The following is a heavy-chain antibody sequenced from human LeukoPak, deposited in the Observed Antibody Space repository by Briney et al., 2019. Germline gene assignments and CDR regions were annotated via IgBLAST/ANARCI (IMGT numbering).Heavy chain of an antibody. V-gene: IGHV3-15*01. CDR2: IKSKTDGGTT. D-gene: IGHD3-22*01. CDR1: GFTFSNAW. Sequence: GGSLRLSCAASGFTFSNAWMSWVRQAPGKGLGWVGRIKSKTDGGTTDYAAPVKGRFTISRDDSKNTLYLQMNSLKTDDTAVYYCTTPPNYYDSSGYYYAGRGRTGRVFDYWGQGTLVTVSS. CDR3: TTPPNYYDSSGYYYAGRGRTGRVFDY. J-gene: IGHJ4*02.